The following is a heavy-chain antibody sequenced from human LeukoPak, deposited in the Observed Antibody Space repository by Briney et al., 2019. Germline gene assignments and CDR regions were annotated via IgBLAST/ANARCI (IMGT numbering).Heavy chain of an antibody. D-gene: IGHD3-22*01. V-gene: IGHV1-46*01. CDR3: ARDRTHYYESSGYYSRWEY. CDR2: INPRGGST. Sequence: ASVKVSFKASGYTFTSYFMHWVRQAPGQGLEWMGLINPRGGSTRYAQKFQGRVTMTRDTSTSTVYMELSSLRSEDTAMYYCARDRTHYYESSGYYSRWEYWGQGTLVTVSS. J-gene: IGHJ4*02. CDR1: GYTFTSYF.